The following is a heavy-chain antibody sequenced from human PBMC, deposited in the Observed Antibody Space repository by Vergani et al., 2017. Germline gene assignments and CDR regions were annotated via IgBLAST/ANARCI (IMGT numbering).Heavy chain of an antibody. J-gene: IGHJ6*03. CDR3: AREEHGSGWWSYYYYYYMDV. CDR2: IYYSGST. D-gene: IGHD6-19*01. V-gene: IGHV4-59*01. Sequence: QVQLQESGPGLVKPSETLSLTCTVSGGSISSYYWSWIRQPPGKGLEWIGYIYYSGSTNYHPSLKSRVTISVDTSKNQFSLKLSSVTAADTAVYYCAREEHGSGWWSYYYYYYMDVWGKGTTVTVSS. CDR1: GGSISSYY.